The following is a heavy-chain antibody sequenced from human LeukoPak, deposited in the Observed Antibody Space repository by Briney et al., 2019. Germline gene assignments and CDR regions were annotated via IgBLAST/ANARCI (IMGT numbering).Heavy chain of an antibody. V-gene: IGHV4-39*01. J-gene: IGHJ5*02. CDR1: GGSISSSSYY. Sequence: SETLSLTCTVSGGSISSSSYYWGWIRQPPGKGLEWIGSIYYSGSTYYNPSLKSRVTISVDTSKNRFSLKLSSVTAADTAVYYCARLWGYCSSTSCYYNWFAPWSQGPLVTVPS. D-gene: IGHD2-2*01. CDR2: IYYSGST. CDR3: ARLWGYCSSTSCYYNWFAP.